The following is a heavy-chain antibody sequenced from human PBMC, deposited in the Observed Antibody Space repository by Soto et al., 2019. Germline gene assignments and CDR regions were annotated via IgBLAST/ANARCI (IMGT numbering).Heavy chain of an antibody. V-gene: IGHV3-30*18. CDR2: ISYDGSNK. CDR1: GFTFSSYG. D-gene: IGHD4-17*01. Sequence: QVQLVESGGGVVQPGRSLRLSCAASGFTFSSYGMHWVRQAPGKGLEWVAVISYDGSNKYYADSVKGRFTISRDNSKNTLYLQMNSLRAEDTAVYYCAKDNISKGVLRRYYYYCGMDVW. CDR3: AKDNISKGVLRRYYYYCGMDV. J-gene: IGHJ6*01.